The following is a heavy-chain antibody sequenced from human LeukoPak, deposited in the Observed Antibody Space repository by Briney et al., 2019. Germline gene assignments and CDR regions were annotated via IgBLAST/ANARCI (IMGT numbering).Heavy chain of an antibody. Sequence: ASVKVSCKASGYTFAGYYMHWVRQAPGQGLEWMGWINPNSGGTNYAQKFQGRVTMTRDTSISTAYMELSRLRSDDTAVYYCARGYSSGWHWFDPWGQGTLVTVSS. CDR2: INPNSGGT. J-gene: IGHJ5*02. CDR1: GYTFAGYY. V-gene: IGHV1-2*02. CDR3: ARGYSSGWHWFDP. D-gene: IGHD6-19*01.